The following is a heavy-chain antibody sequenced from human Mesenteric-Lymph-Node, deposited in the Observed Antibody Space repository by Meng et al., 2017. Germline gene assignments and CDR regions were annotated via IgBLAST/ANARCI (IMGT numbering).Heavy chain of an antibody. Sequence: GESLKISCAASGFTFSSYAMHWVRQAPGKGLEWVAVISYDGSNKYYADSVKGRFTISRDNSKNTLYLQMNSLRAEDTAVYYCARAGYGDYFDYWGQGTLVTVSS. CDR2: ISYDGSNK. CDR1: GFTFSSYA. V-gene: IGHV3-30*04. CDR3: ARAGYGDYFDY. D-gene: IGHD4-17*01. J-gene: IGHJ4*02.